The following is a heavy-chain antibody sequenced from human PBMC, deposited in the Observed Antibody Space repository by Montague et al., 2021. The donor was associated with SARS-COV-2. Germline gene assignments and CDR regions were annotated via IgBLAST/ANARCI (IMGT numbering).Heavy chain of an antibody. D-gene: IGHD2-2*01. Sequence: SETLSLTCTVSGGSISSNSYYWGWLRQPPGKGLEWIGCIYYSGSTYSNPSLKSRVTISVDTSKNQFSLKLSSVTAADAAVYYCARQGDQLLLEYWFDPWGQGTLVTVSS. V-gene: IGHV4-39*01. J-gene: IGHJ5*02. CDR1: GGSISSNSYY. CDR3: ARQGDQLLLEYWFDP. CDR2: IYYSGST.